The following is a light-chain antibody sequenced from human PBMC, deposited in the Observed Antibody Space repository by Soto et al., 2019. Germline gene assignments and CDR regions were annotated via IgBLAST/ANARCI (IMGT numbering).Light chain of an antibody. J-gene: IGKJ1*01. CDR2: GAS. CDR1: QRVSARY. Sequence: IVLTQSPGTLSLSPGDRATLSCRASQRVSARYLAWYHQKPGQAPRLLIYGASTRATGISARFSGSGSGTEFTLTISSLQSEDFAVYYCQQYNNWPRTFGQGTKVDIK. V-gene: IGKV3-15*01. CDR3: QQYNNWPRT.